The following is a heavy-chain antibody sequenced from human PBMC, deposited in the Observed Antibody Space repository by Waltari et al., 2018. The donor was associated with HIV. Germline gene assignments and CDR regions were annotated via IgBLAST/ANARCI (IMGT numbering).Heavy chain of an antibody. CDR2: IYYTGRA. CDR3: ARHALRVGAAYWNFDL. D-gene: IGHD1-26*01. CDR1: GGSVSSSSYF. Sequence: QLQLQESGPGLVKPSATLSLTCIVSGGSVSSSSYFWGWIRQPPGKGLEWIGRIYYTGRAYYNPSLKSRVTISVDTSKNQFSLKVTSVTAADTAVYYCARHALRVGAAYWNFDLWGRDTLVTVSS. V-gene: IGHV4-39*01. J-gene: IGHJ2*01.